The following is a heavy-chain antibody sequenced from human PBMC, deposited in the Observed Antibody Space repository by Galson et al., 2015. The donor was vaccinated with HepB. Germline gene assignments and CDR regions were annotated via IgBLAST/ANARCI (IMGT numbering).Heavy chain of an antibody. V-gene: IGHV6-1*01. CDR2: TYYKSRWLN. D-gene: IGHD6-19*01. CDR3: ARLDRNQYISGWYPWSPTNYYNDMDV. J-gene: IGHJ6*02. Sequence: CAISGDSVPSNSATWNWIRQSPSRGLEWLGRTYYKSRWLNDYAVSVKTRITINPDTSKNQFSLRLNFVTPEDTAVYYCARLDRNQYISGWYPWSPTNYYNDMDVWGQGTTVSVSS. CDR1: GDSVPSNSAT.